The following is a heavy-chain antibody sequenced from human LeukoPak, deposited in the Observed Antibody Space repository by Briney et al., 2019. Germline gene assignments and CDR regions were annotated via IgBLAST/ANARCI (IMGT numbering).Heavy chain of an antibody. D-gene: IGHD3-22*01. V-gene: IGHV3-23*01. Sequence: GRSLRLSCAASGFTFSTYGMTWVRQAPGKGLEWGSAISGSGGNTYYADSVRGRFAISRDNSKNTLYLQMNSLSAEDTAVYYCAKIFDSSAHDLIAQWGQGTLVTVSA. CDR1: GFTFSTYG. J-gene: IGHJ4*02. CDR3: AKIFDSSAHDLIAQ. CDR2: ISGSGGNT.